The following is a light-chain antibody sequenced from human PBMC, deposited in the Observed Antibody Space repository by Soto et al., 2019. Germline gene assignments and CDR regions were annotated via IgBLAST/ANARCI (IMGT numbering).Light chain of an antibody. CDR3: QQSYSTPRT. J-gene: IGKJ1*01. CDR1: QSIGSY. V-gene: IGKV1-39*01. CDR2: AAS. Sequence: DIQMTQSPSYLSASVGDRVTITCRASQSIGSYLKWYQQKPGKAPQLLIYAASSLQSGVPSRFSGRGSGKDFPLTISRLQTEGFATYYLQQSYSTPRTFGQGTKGAIK.